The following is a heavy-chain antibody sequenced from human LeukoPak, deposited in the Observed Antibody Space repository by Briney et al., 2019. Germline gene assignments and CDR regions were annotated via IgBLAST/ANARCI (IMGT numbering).Heavy chain of an antibody. J-gene: IGHJ4*02. V-gene: IGHV4-34*01. CDR3: ARGNYYGSGSSSRTALSSRTPCDY. D-gene: IGHD3-10*01. CDR1: GGSFSGYY. CDR2: INHSGST. Sequence: PSETLSLTCAVYGGSFSGYYWSWIRQPPGKGLEWIGEINHSGSTNYNPSLKSRVTISVDTSKNQFSLKLSSVTAADTAVHYCARGNYYGSGSSSRTALSSRTPCDYWGQGTLVTVSS.